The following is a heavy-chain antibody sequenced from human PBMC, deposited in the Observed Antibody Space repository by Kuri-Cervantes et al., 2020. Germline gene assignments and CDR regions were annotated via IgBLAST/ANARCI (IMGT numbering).Heavy chain of an antibody. CDR2: IYYSGST. Sequence: GSLRLSCTVSGGSISSYYWSWIRQPPGKGLEWIGYIYYSGSTNYNPSLQSRVTISVDTSKNQFSLKLSSVTAADTAVYYCASTNIVGGDYWGQGTLVTVSS. CDR1: GGSISSYY. D-gene: IGHD1-26*01. J-gene: IGHJ4*02. CDR3: ASTNIVGGDY. V-gene: IGHV4-59*08.